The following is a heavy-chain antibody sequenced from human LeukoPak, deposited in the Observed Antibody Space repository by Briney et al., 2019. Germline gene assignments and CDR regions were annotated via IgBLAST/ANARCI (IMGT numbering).Heavy chain of an antibody. J-gene: IGHJ3*02. CDR2: IYYSGST. D-gene: IGHD3-10*01. Sequence: PSETLSLTCTVSGGSISSYYWSWIRQPPGKGLEWIGYIYYSGSTNYNPSLKSRVTISVDTSKNQFSLKLSSVTAADTAVYYCARVRFGDYAFDIWGQGTMVTVSS. CDR3: ARVRFGDYAFDI. CDR1: GGSISSYY. V-gene: IGHV4-59*01.